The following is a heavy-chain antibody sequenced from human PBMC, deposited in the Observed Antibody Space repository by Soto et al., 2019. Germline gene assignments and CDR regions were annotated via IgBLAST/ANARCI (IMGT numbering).Heavy chain of an antibody. V-gene: IGHV1-18*04. CDR1: GYTFTSYG. D-gene: IGHD3-22*01. CDR2: ISAYNGNT. Sequence: GASVKVSCKASGYTFTSYGISWVRQAPGQGLGWMGWISAYNGNTNYAQKLQGRVTMTTDTSTSTAYMELRSLRSDDTAVYYCASDPGYYYDSSGNQAFDIWGQGTMVTVSS. CDR3: ASDPGYYYDSSGNQAFDI. J-gene: IGHJ3*02.